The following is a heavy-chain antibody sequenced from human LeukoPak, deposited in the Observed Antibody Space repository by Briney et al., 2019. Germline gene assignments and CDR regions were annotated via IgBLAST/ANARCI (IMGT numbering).Heavy chain of an antibody. J-gene: IGHJ4*02. CDR3: VKAIYYYGSGSYYKVFDH. CDR2: INNNGNRT. Sequence: GGSLRLSCSVSGFTFSSYAMHWDRQAPGKGLDYVSAINNNGNRTYYGESVKGRFTISRDNSKNTLYLQMSSLRAEDTAVYYCVKAIYYYGSGSYYKVFDHWGQGTLVTVSS. D-gene: IGHD3-10*01. CDR1: GFTFSSYA. V-gene: IGHV3-64D*06.